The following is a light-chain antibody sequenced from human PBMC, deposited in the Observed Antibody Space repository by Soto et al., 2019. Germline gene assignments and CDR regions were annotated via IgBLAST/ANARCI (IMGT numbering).Light chain of an antibody. CDR1: QSVRNS. J-gene: IGKJ1*01. CDR3: QQRSSWPRT. V-gene: IGKV3-11*01. CDR2: EAS. Sequence: EIVWTQSPATLSLSPGERATLSCRASQSVRNSLAWFRQRPGQPPRLLIYEASIRATGTPARFCGSGSGTDFALTISSLEREDFAVYYCQQRSSWPRTFGQGTKVEIK.